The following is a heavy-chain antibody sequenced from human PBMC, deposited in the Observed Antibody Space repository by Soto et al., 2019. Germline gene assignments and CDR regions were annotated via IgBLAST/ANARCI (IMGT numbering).Heavy chain of an antibody. D-gene: IGHD3-10*02. V-gene: IGHV1-46*01. Sequence: QAQLVQSGAEVKKPGASANISCKASGYTLTRYNIHWVRQAPGQGLEWMGIIDTRGGSADYTQRFQGRVTMTRDTSTGTVYMELSSLGSEDTAVYYCARDLPRDLVRGSFDIWGQGTLVTVSS. CDR2: IDTRGGSA. CDR1: GYTLTRYN. J-gene: IGHJ3*02. CDR3: ARDLPRDLVRGSFDI.